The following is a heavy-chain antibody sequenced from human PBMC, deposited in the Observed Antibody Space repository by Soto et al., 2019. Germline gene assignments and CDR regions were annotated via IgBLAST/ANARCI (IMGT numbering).Heavy chain of an antibody. CDR1: GGTFSSYT. CDR3: ARVGPSGYEKGYFDY. V-gene: IGHV1-69*02. J-gene: IGHJ4*02. Sequence: QVQLVQSGAEVKKPGSSVKVSCKASGGTFSSYTISWVRQAPGQGLEWMGRIIPILGIANYAQKFQGRVTITADKSTSTAYMELSSLRSEDTAVYYCARVGPSGYEKGYFDYWGQGTLVTVSS. D-gene: IGHD5-12*01. CDR2: IIPILGIA.